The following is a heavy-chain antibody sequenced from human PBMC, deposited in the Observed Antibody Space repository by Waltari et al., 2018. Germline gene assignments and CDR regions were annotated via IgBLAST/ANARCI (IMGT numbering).Heavy chain of an antibody. D-gene: IGHD2-15*01. Sequence: QVQLQQWGAGLLKPSETLSLTCAVYGGSFSGYYWRWIRQPPGKGLGWIGEINHSGSTNYNPSLKSRVTISVDTSKNQFSLKLSSVTAADTAVYYCARVCPPQRRDDIVVVVAYFDYWGQGTLVTVSS. J-gene: IGHJ4*02. CDR2: INHSGST. CDR1: GGSFSGYY. CDR3: ARVCPPQRRDDIVVVVAYFDY. V-gene: IGHV4-34*01.